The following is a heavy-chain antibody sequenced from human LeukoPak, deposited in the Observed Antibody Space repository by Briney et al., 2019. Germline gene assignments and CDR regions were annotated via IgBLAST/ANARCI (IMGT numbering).Heavy chain of an antibody. Sequence: GSLRLSCAASGFTFISYDMNWVRQAPGKGLEWVSYISSSGSTIYYAHSVKGRFSISRDNTNYSLYLQMNSLRAEDTAVCYCAELGITMIGGVWGKGTTVTISS. CDR2: ISSSGSTI. CDR1: GFTFISYD. D-gene: IGHD3-10*02. CDR3: AELGITMIGGV. V-gene: IGHV3-48*03. J-gene: IGHJ6*04.